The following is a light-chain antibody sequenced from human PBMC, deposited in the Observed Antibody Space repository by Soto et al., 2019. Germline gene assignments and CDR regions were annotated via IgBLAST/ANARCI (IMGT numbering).Light chain of an antibody. CDR1: QSISRN. CDR2: GES. J-gene: IGKJ2*01. Sequence: EIVMTQSPATLSVSPGQRATLSCRASQSISRNLAWYQQIPGQAPRLLIYGESTRAIGISARFSGSGSGTEFTLTISGVQSEDFAVYHCQQDEERPPYTFGKGTKLEIK. CDR3: QQDEERPPYT. V-gene: IGKV3-15*01.